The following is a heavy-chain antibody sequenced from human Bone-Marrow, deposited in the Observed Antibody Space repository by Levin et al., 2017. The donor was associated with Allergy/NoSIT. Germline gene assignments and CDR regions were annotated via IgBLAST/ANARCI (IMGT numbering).Heavy chain of an antibody. J-gene: IGHJ3*02. Sequence: PSETLSLTCAASGFTFRLYSLNWVRQAPGKGLEWVSYISGSGPTKYYADSVKGRFIISRDNAKNSVYLQMNSLRVEDTAVYYCALGLNYCTNGVCSGAFDIWGQGTVVTVSS. CDR3: ALGLNYCTNGVCSGAFDI. CDR1: GFTFRLYS. V-gene: IGHV3-48*01. D-gene: IGHD2-8*01. CDR2: ISGSGPTK.